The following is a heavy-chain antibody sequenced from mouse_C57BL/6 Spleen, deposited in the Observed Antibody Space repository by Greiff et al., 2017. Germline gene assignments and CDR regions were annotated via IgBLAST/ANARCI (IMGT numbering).Heavy chain of an antibody. CDR2: ISSGSSTI. CDR1: GFTFSDYG. V-gene: IGHV5-17*01. J-gene: IGHJ3*01. CDR3: AREVGRSYVGGWFAY. D-gene: IGHD1-1*01. Sequence: EVHLVESGGGLVKPGGSLKLSCAASGFTFSDYGMHWVRQAPEKGLEWVAYISSGSSTIYYADTVKGRFTISRDNAKNTLFLQMTSLRSEDTAMYYCAREVGRSYVGGWFAYWGQGTLVTVSA.